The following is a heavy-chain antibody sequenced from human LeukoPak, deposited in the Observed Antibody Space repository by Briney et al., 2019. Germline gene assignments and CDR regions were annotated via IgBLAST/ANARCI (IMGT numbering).Heavy chain of an antibody. Sequence: SETLSPTCTVSGGSISSYYWSWIRQPPGKGLEWIGYIYYSGSTNYNPSLKSRVTISVDTSKNQFSLKLSSVTAADTAVYYCASELRYFDWHMPYAFDIWGQGTMVTVSS. CDR1: GGSISSYY. CDR2: IYYSGST. J-gene: IGHJ3*02. CDR3: ASELRYFDWHMPYAFDI. D-gene: IGHD3-9*01. V-gene: IGHV4-59*08.